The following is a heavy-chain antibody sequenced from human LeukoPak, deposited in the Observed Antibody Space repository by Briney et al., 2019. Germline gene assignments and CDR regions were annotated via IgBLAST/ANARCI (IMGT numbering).Heavy chain of an antibody. J-gene: IGHJ4*02. CDR1: GLTFSSYS. CDR2: ISSSSSYI. Sequence: GGSLRLSCAASGLTFSSYSMNWVRQAPGKGLEWVSSISSSSSYIYYADSVKGRFTISRDNAKNSLYLQMNSLRAEDTAIYYCTRVGYIDEGIDYWGQGTLVTVSS. CDR3: TRVGYIDEGIDY. V-gene: IGHV3-21*06. D-gene: IGHD5-24*01.